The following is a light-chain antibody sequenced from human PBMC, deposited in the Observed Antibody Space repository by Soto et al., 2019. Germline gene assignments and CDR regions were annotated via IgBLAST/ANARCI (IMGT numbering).Light chain of an antibody. CDR2: EVS. CDR3: SSYVGSNSVV. V-gene: IGLV2-8*01. J-gene: IGLJ2*01. Sequence: QSALTQPPSASGSPGQSVTISCTGTSSDVGGYNYVSWYQQHPGEAPKLMIYEVSKRPSGVPDRFSGSKSGNTASLTVSGLQAEDEADYYCSSYVGSNSVVFGGGTKVTVL. CDR1: SSDVGGYNY.